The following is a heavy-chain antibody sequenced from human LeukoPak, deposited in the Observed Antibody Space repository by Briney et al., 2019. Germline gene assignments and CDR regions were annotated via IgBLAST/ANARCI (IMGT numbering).Heavy chain of an antibody. J-gene: IGHJ3*01. CDR2: LSGSGGGT. V-gene: IGHV3-23*01. Sequence: GGSLRLSCAASGFTFTCCWMSWVRQAPGKGLEWVSSLSGSGGGTWYAGSVKGRFTISRDNSNNVMYLQMNSLRAEDTAIYYCAKDRTPYSRSGGYYLGAFDLWGHGTMVIVSS. D-gene: IGHD3-10*01. CDR1: GFTFTCCW. CDR3: AKDRTPYSRSGGYYLGAFDL.